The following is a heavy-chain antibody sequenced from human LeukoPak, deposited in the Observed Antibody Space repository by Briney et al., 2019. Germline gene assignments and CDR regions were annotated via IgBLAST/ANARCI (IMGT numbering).Heavy chain of an antibody. V-gene: IGHV4-59*01. D-gene: IGHD3-10*01. Sequence: SETLSLTCTVSGGSISRYYWSWIRQPPGKGLEWIGYIYYSGSTNYNPSPKSRVTISVDTSKNQFSLKLSSVTAADTAVYYCARRMVVDSGRNYYYYGMDVWGKGTTVTVSS. CDR1: GGSISRYY. CDR3: ARRMVVDSGRNYYYYGMDV. J-gene: IGHJ6*04. CDR2: IYYSGST.